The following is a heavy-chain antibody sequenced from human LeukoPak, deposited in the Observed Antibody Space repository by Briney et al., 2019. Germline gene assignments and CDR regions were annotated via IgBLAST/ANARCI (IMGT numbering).Heavy chain of an antibody. CDR2: IRQDGNEI. CDR3: ARVRPGFGDFFDS. CDR1: GFTLSSYW. D-gene: IGHD3-10*01. J-gene: IGHJ4*02. Sequence: GGSLRLSCAASGFTLSSYWMSWVRQAPGRRLEWLANIRQDGNEIYYLDSVRGRFTISRDNGKNSLYLQMNSLRAEDTAVYYCARVRPGFGDFFDSWGQGTLVTVSS. V-gene: IGHV3-7*04.